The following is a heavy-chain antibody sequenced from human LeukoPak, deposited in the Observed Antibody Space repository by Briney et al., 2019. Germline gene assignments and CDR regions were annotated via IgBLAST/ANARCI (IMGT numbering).Heavy chain of an antibody. V-gene: IGHV3-23*01. CDR3: ATSRGQYYYGSVY. CDR2: ISGSGGST. CDR1: AFTFSSYA. Sequence: GGSLRLSCAASAFTFSSYAMSWVRQAPGKGLEWGSSISGSGGSTYYADSVKGRFTISRDNSKNTLYLQMNSLRAEDTAVYYCATSRGQYYYGSVYWGQGTLVTVSS. D-gene: IGHD3-10*01. J-gene: IGHJ4*02.